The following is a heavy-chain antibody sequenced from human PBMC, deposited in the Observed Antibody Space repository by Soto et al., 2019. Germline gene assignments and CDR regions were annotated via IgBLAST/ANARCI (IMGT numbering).Heavy chain of an antibody. D-gene: IGHD3-3*01. Sequence: QVQLQESGPGLVQPSETLALTCSVSGVSVTSSSYHWCWIRQSPEKGLEWIGYVSYNGGANYNPSTKLRVTITLVTSQNQDSLRLTSVTAGDTAVYYCAKVDRPRSGYYTIYYFGLDVWGRGTTVTISS. J-gene: IGHJ6*02. CDR3: AKVDRPRSGYYTIYYFGLDV. CDR2: VSYNGGA. V-gene: IGHV4-61*01. CDR1: GVSVTSSSYH.